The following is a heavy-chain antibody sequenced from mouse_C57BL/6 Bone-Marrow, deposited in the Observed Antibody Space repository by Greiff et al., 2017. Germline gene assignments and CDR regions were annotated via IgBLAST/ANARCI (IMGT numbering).Heavy chain of an antibody. V-gene: IGHV1-47*01. Sequence: VMLVESGAELVKPGASVKMSCKASGYTFTTYPIEWMKQNHGKSLEWIGNFHPYNDDTKYNEKFKGKATLTVEKSSSTVYLELSRLTSDDSAVYYCAVYGSSPWYFDVWGTGTTVTVSS. J-gene: IGHJ1*03. CDR2: FHPYNDDT. CDR3: AVYGSSPWYFDV. CDR1: GYTFTTYP. D-gene: IGHD1-1*01.